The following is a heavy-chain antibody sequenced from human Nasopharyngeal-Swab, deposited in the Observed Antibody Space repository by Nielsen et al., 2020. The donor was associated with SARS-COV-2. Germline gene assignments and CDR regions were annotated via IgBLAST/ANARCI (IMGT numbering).Heavy chain of an antibody. V-gene: IGHV5-51*01. CDR2: IYPGDSDT. CDR3: ARPQNYGYYGMDV. J-gene: IGHJ6*02. Sequence: GESLKISCKGSGYSFTSYWIGWVRQMPGKGLEWMGIIYPGDSDTRYSPSFQGQVTISADESISTAYLQWSSLKASDTAMYYCARPQNYGYYGMDVWGQGTTVTVSS. CDR1: GYSFTSYW.